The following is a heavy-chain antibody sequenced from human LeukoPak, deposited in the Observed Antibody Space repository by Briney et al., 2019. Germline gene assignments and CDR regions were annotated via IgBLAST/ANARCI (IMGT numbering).Heavy chain of an antibody. CDR3: ASHPLYDFWSGYAGMDV. D-gene: IGHD3-3*01. Sequence: SETLSLTCTVSGGSISNYYWSWVRQPPGKGVEWIGYIYYSGSTYYNPSLKSRVTISVDTSKNQFSLKLSSVTAADTAVYYCASHPLYDFWSGYAGMDVWGQGTTVTVSS. CDR2: IYYSGST. J-gene: IGHJ6*02. CDR1: GGSISNYY. V-gene: IGHV4-59*04.